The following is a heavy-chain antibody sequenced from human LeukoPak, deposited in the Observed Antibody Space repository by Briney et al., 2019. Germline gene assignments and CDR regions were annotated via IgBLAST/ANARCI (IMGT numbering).Heavy chain of an antibody. CDR2: ISGSTGST. V-gene: IGHV3-23*01. Sequence: AGGSLRLSCAASGFTFSSYAMSWVRQAPGKGLEWVSAISGSTGSTYYADSVEGRFTISRDNAKNSLYLQMNSLRAEDTALYHCARVHGYGDYVSAFDIWGQGTMVTVSS. J-gene: IGHJ3*02. CDR3: ARVHGYGDYVSAFDI. D-gene: IGHD4-17*01. CDR1: GFTFSSYA.